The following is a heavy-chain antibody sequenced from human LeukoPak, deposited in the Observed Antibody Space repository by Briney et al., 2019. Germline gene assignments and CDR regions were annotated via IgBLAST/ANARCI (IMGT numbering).Heavy chain of an antibody. CDR3: AHRPPTFGVVIIPYFDY. D-gene: IGHD3-3*01. CDR1: GFPPSTRGVG. J-gene: IGHJ4*02. CDR2: IYWDDDK. V-gene: IGHV2-5*02. Sequence: SGPTLVNPTQTLTLTCTSSGFPPSTRGVGVGWIRQPPGKALEWLALIYWDDDKRYSPSLKSRLTFTKDTSKNQVVLTMTNMDPVDTATYYCAHRPPTFGVVIIPYFDYWGQGTLVTVSS.